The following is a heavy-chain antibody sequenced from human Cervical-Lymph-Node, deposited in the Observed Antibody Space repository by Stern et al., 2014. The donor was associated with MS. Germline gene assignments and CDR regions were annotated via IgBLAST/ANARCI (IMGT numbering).Heavy chain of an antibody. V-gene: IGHV3-23*04. J-gene: IGHJ4*02. D-gene: IGHD2-15*01. CDR1: GFTFSSYA. CDR3: AKDLSRLGYCSGGNCYDLDY. CDR2: ISGSGGST. Sequence: EVQLVESGGGLVQPGGSLRLSCAASGFTFSSYAMSWVRPAPGKGLEWVSAISGSGGSTYYADSVKGRFTISRDNSENTLYLQMNSLRAEDTALYYCAKDLSRLGYCSGGNCYDLDYWGQGTLVTVSS.